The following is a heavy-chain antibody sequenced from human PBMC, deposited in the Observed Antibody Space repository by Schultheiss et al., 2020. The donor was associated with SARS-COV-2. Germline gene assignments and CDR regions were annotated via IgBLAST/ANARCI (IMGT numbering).Heavy chain of an antibody. V-gene: IGHV4-59*01. CDR3: AREPRLRYFDWSFYYYGMDV. Sequence: SETLSLTCTVSGGSISSYYWSWIRQPPGKGLEWIGEIYHSGSTYYNPSLKSRVTISVDTSKNQFSLKLSSVTAADTAVYYCAREPRLRYFDWSFYYYGMDVWGQGTTVTSP. D-gene: IGHD3-9*01. CDR1: GGSISSYY. CDR2: IYHSGST. J-gene: IGHJ6*02.